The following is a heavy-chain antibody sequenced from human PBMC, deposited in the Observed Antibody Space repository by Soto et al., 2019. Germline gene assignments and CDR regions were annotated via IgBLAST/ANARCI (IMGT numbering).Heavy chain of an antibody. CDR1: GFTFSSYA. V-gene: IGHV3-23*01. J-gene: IGHJ4*02. D-gene: IGHD3-16*02. CDR3: AKDTYDYVWGSYRPDY. CDR2: ISGSGGST. Sequence: PGGSLRLSCAASGFTFSSYAMSWVRQAPGKGLEWVSAISGSGGSTYYADSVKGRFTISRDNSKNTLYLQMNSLRAEDTAVYYCAKDTYDYVWGSYRPDYWGQGTLVTVSS.